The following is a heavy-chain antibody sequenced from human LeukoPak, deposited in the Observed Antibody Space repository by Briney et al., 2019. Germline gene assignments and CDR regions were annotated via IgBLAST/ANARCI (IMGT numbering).Heavy chain of an antibody. CDR2: ISWNSGSI. CDR1: GFTFDDYA. Sequence: GGSLRLSCAASGFTFDDYAMHWVRQAPGKGLEWVSGISWNSGSIGYADSVKGRFTISRDNAKNSLYLQMNGLRAEDTALYYCAKGSDSSSWYPFDYWGQGTLVTVSS. CDR3: AKGSDSSSWYPFDY. J-gene: IGHJ4*02. D-gene: IGHD6-13*01. V-gene: IGHV3-9*01.